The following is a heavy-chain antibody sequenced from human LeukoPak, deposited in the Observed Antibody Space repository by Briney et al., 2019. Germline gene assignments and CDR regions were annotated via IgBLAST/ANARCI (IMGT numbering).Heavy chain of an antibody. Sequence: GGSLRLSCAASGFTFSSYSMNWVRQAPGKGLEWVSYISSSSSTIYYADSVKGRFTISRDNAKNSLYLQMNSLRAEDTAVYYCARPGIAVAGTTRGAFDIWGQGTMVTVSS. V-gene: IGHV3-48*04. CDR3: ARPGIAVAGTTRGAFDI. CDR1: GFTFSSYS. D-gene: IGHD6-19*01. CDR2: ISSSSSTI. J-gene: IGHJ3*02.